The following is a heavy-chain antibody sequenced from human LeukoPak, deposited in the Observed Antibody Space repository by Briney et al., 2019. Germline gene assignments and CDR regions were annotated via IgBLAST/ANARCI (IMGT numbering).Heavy chain of an antibody. J-gene: IGHJ4*02. CDR1: GFTFSSYW. CDR2: IKQDGSEK. V-gene: IGHV3-7*03. D-gene: IGHD5-18*01. CDR3: ARDFRGDSYGHEFDY. Sequence: GGSLRLSCAASGFTFSSYWMSWVRQAPGKGLEWVANIKQDGSEKYYVDSVKGRFTISRDNAKNSLYLQMNSLRAEGTAVYYCARDFRGDSYGHEFDYWGQGTLVTVSS.